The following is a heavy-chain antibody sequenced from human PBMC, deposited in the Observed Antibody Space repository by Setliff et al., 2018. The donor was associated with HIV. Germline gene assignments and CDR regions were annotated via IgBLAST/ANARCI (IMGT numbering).Heavy chain of an antibody. CDR3: ARHNLDLTAEYFQF. Sequence: SETLSLTCSVSADSITNTLYSWGWIRQPPGKGLECIGTIYYTGSASYNPSLKSRVSMSVDTSKNQFSLKLTSVTGADTAVYYCARHNLDLTAEYFQFWGQGTLVTVSS. J-gene: IGHJ1*01. CDR1: ADSITNTLYS. V-gene: IGHV4-39*01. CDR2: IYYTGSA. D-gene: IGHD1-7*01.